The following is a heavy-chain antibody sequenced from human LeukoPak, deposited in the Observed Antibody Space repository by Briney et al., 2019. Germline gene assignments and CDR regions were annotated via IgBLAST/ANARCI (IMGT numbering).Heavy chain of an antibody. CDR1: GGSISSYY. D-gene: IGHD3-10*01. J-gene: IGHJ6*03. V-gene: IGHV4-4*07. CDR3: ARGTSSGVAPYYYYYYMDV. Sequence: ASETLSLTCTVSGGSISSYYWSWIRQPAGTELEWIGRIYTSGSTNYNPSLKSRITMSVDTSKNQFSLKLSSVTAADTAVYYCARGTSSGVAPYYYYYYMDVWGKGTTVTVSS. CDR2: IYTSGST.